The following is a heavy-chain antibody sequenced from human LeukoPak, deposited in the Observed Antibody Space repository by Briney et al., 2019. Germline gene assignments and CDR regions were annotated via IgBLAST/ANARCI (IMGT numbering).Heavy chain of an antibody. Sequence: PGGSLRLSCAASGFTFNGYAMTWVRQAPGKGLEGVSGISGSGSGTYYADSVKGRFTISRDNSKNTLYVRMNSLRAEDTAVYYCAKDISGYQMEIDSWGQGTLVTVSS. D-gene: IGHD3-22*01. V-gene: IGHV3-23*01. CDR1: GFTFNGYA. CDR2: ISGSGSGT. CDR3: AKDISGYQMEIDS. J-gene: IGHJ4*02.